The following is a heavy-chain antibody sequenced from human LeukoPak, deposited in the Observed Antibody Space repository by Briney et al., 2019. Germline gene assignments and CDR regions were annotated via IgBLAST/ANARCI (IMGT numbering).Heavy chain of an antibody. D-gene: IGHD6-13*01. CDR2: MLYSGST. CDR3: ARHRMYFKQQLGRYFDY. Sequence: KPSETLSLTCTVSGASISNFYWSWIRQAPGQGLEWIGYMLYSGSTNQKPSLRSRVTISVDTSKNQFSLKLSSVTAADTAVYYCARHRMYFKQQLGRYFDYWGQGTLVTVSS. CDR1: GASISNFY. V-gene: IGHV4-59*08. J-gene: IGHJ4*02.